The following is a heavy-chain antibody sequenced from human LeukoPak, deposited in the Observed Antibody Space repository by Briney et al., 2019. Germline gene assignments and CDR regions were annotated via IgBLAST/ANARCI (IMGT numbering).Heavy chain of an antibody. D-gene: IGHD2-8*01. CDR3: ARDRCEGFCTSFDS. J-gene: IGHJ5*01. CDR1: GGSISNYY. CDR2: IHSIGIT. V-gene: IGHV4-4*07. Sequence: PSESLSLTYTVSGGSISNYYWSWIRKPPAKGLHLLRRIHSIGITNYNPSLHSRITISLDKSKNHFSLSLISVIPPSPSLYFLARDRCEGFCTSFDSWGQGNLVTVSS.